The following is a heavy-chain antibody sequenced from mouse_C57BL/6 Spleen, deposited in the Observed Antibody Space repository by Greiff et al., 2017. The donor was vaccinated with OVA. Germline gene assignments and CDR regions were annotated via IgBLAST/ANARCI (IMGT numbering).Heavy chain of an antibody. J-gene: IGHJ2*01. CDR3: TRCKFITTVVFDY. CDR2: IAPETGGT. Sequence: QVQLQQSGAELVRPGASVTLSCKASGYTFTDYEMHWVKQTPVHGLEWIGAIAPETGGTAYNQKFKGKAILTADKSSSTAYMELRSLTSEDSAVYYCTRCKFITTVVFDYWGQGTTLTVSS. D-gene: IGHD1-1*01. CDR1: GYTFTDYE. V-gene: IGHV1-15*01.